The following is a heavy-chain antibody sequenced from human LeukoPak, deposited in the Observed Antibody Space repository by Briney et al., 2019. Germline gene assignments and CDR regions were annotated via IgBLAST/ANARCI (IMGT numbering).Heavy chain of an antibody. V-gene: IGHV1-2*02. D-gene: IGHD3-22*01. Sequence: GASVKVSCKASGYTFTGYYMHWVRQAPGQGLEWMGWINPNSGGTNYAQKFQGRVTMTRDTSISTAYMELRSLRSDDTAVYYCARGPSYYDSSGYLYWGQGTLVTVSS. CDR2: INPNSGGT. CDR3: ARGPSYYDSSGYLY. CDR1: GYTFTGYY. J-gene: IGHJ4*02.